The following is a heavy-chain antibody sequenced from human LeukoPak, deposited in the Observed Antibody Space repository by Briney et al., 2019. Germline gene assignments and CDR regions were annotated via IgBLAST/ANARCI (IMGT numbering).Heavy chain of an antibody. J-gene: IGHJ4*02. V-gene: IGHV1-46*01. Sequence: GASVKASCKASGYTFTSYYMHWVRQAPGQGLEWMGIINPSGGSTSYAQKFQGRVTMTRDTSTSTVYMELSSLRSEDTAVYYCARSDSGCSGGSCYSVYWGQGTLVTVSS. CDR3: ARSDSGCSGGSCYSVY. D-gene: IGHD2-15*01. CDR1: GYTFTSYY. CDR2: INPSGGST.